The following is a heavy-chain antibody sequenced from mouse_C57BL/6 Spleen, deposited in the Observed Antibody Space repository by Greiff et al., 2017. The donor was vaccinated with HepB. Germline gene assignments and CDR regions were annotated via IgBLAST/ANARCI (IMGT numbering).Heavy chain of an antibody. Sequence: EVKLQESGPELVKPGASVKISCKASGYSFTGYYMNWVKQSPEKSLEWIGEINPSTGGTTYNQKFKAKATLTVDKSSSTAYMQLKSLTSEDSAVYYCARSDLISPYYAMDYWGQGTSVTVSS. CDR1: GYSFTGYY. CDR3: ARSDLISPYYAMDY. V-gene: IGHV1-42*01. J-gene: IGHJ4*01. CDR2: INPSTGGT.